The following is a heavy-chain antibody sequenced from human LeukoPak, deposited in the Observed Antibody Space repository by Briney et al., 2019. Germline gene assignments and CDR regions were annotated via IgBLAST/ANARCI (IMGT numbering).Heavy chain of an antibody. J-gene: IGHJ4*02. Sequence: GGSLRLSCAASGFTFSGSWMSWVRQAPGKGLEWVATIEGDGSGKFYVDSVKGRFAISRDDAKSSLFLQMDSLRSEDTAVYYCTKNTHDYWGQGTLVTVSS. V-gene: IGHV3-7*01. D-gene: IGHD1/OR15-1a*01. CDR2: IEGDGSGK. CDR1: GFTFSGSW. CDR3: TKNTHDY.